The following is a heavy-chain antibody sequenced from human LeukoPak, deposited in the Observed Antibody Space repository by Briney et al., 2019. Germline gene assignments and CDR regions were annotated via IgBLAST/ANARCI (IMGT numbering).Heavy chain of an antibody. V-gene: IGHV4-30-4*01. CDR2: IYYSGST. J-gene: IGHJ5*02. CDR3: ARGGATTVTDHWYNWFDP. Sequence: SETLSLTCTVSGGSISSSSYYWSWIRQPPGKGLEWIGYIYYSGSTYYNPSLKSRVTISVDTSKNQFSLKLSSVTAADTAVYYCARGGATTVTDHWYNWFDPWGQGTLVTVSS. D-gene: IGHD4-17*01. CDR1: GGSISSSSYY.